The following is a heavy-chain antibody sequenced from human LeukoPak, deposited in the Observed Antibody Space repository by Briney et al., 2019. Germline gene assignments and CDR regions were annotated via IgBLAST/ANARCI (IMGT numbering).Heavy chain of an antibody. CDR1: AFTFDDYG. J-gene: IGHJ4*02. CDR3: ARSPPPAIYYDSSGYYYFDY. V-gene: IGHV3-20*04. Sequence: PGGSLRLSCAASAFTFDDYGMSWVRQAPGKGLEWVSGMNWNGGSTGYADSVKGRFTISRDNAKNSLYLQMNSLRAEDTALYYCARSPPPAIYYDSSGYYYFDYWGQGTLVTVSS. D-gene: IGHD3-22*01. CDR2: MNWNGGST.